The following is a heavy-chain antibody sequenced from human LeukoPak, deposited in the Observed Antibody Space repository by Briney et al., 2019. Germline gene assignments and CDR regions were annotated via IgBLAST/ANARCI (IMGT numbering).Heavy chain of an antibody. D-gene: IGHD3-16*01. Sequence: PGGSLRLSCAASGFTFSSHSFNWARQAPGKGLEWVSYISSSRSITYYADSVKGRFTLSRDNAKNSLHLQMNSLRDEDTAIYYCARADHDYVWGSPGNWGQGTLVTVSS. J-gene: IGHJ4*02. CDR2: ISSSRSIT. V-gene: IGHV3-48*02. CDR3: ARADHDYVWGSPGN. CDR1: GFTFSSHS.